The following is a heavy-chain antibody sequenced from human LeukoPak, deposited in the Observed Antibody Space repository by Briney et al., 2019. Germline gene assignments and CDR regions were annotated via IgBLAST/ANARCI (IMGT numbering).Heavy chain of an antibody. V-gene: IGHV3-23*01. CDR3: AKEQASHAFDI. J-gene: IGHJ3*02. CDR2: NRGRGGST. CDR1: GVTFYDYA. Sequence: PGGSLRLSCAASGVTFYDYAMHGVRQAPRKGLEWVLANRGRGGSTYYADSVKGRFTISRDNSKNTLYLQMNSLRAEDTAVYYCAKEQASHAFDIWGQGTMVTVSS.